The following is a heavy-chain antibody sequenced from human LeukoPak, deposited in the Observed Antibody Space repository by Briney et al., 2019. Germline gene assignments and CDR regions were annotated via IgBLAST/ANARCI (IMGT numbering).Heavy chain of an antibody. CDR1: GGSFSGYY. Sequence: KPSETLSLTCAVYGGSFSGYYWSWIRQPPGKGLEWIGEINHSGSTNYNPSLKSRVTISVDTSKNQFSLKLSSVTAADTAVYYCARLYSYGPLFDAFDIWGQGTMVTVSS. J-gene: IGHJ3*02. V-gene: IGHV4-34*01. D-gene: IGHD5-18*01. CDR2: INHSGST. CDR3: ARLYSYGPLFDAFDI.